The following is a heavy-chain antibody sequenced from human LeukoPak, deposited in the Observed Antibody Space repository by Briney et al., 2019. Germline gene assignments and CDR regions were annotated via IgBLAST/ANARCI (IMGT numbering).Heavy chain of an antibody. CDR3: ARGPPVEGYCSGGSCKDAFDI. CDR1: GYTFTDYY. J-gene: IGHJ3*02. Sequence: ASVTVSCMASGYTFTDYYMHWVRQAPGQGLEWMGWINPNSGGTNYAQKFQGRVTMTRDTSISTAYMELSRLRSEDTAVYYCARGPPVEGYCSGGSCKDAFDIWGQGTMVTVSS. CDR2: INPNSGGT. V-gene: IGHV1-2*02. D-gene: IGHD2-15*01.